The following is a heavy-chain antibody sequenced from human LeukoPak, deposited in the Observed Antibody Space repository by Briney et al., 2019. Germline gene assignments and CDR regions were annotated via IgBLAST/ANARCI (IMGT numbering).Heavy chain of an antibody. CDR3: AKARGSSGPFY. V-gene: IGHV3-30*18. CDR1: GFTFSSYV. J-gene: IGHJ4*02. D-gene: IGHD6-6*01. Sequence: SGGSLRLSCAASGFTFSSYVMHWVRQAPGKGLEWVAVISYDGSNKYYADSVKGRFTISRDNSKNTLYLQMNSLRAEDTAVYYCAKARGSSGPFYWGQGTLVTVSS. CDR2: ISYDGSNK.